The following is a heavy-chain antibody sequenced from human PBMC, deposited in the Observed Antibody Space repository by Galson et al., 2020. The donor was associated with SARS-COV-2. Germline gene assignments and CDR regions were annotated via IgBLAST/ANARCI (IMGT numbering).Heavy chain of an antibody. CDR3: ARDGPPAGYCSSTSCAAWFDP. CDR1: GYTFTGYY. D-gene: IGHD2-2*01. V-gene: IGHV1-2*02. CDR2: INPNSGGT. Sequence: ASVKVSCKASGYTFTGYYMHWVRQAPGQGLEWMGWINPNSGGTNYAQKFQGRVTMTRDTSISTAYMELSRLRSDDTAVYYCARDGPPAGYCSSTSCAAWFDPWGQGTLVTVSS. J-gene: IGHJ5*02.